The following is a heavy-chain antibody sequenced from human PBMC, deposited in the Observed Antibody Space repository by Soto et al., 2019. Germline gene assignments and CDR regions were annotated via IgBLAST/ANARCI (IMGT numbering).Heavy chain of an antibody. V-gene: IGHV1-69*13. D-gene: IGHD3-22*01. CDR1: GGTFSSYA. Sequence: SVEVSCKASGGTFSSYAISWVRQAPGQGLEWMGGIIPIFGTANYAQKFQGRVTITADESTSTAYMELSSLRSEDTAVYYCAREGYYDSSGSPGVWFDPWGQGTLVTVSS. J-gene: IGHJ5*02. CDR2: IIPIFGTA. CDR3: AREGYYDSSGSPGVWFDP.